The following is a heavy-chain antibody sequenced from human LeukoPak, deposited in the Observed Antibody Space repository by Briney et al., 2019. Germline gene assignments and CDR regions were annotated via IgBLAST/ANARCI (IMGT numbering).Heavy chain of an antibody. Sequence: GGSLRLSCAASGFTFSDYYMSWIRQAPGKGLVWVSYISSSSSYTNYADSVKGRFTISRDNAKSSLYLQMNSLRAEDTAVYYCARNFGYSSGFADYWGQGTLVTVSS. CDR2: ISSSSSYT. J-gene: IGHJ4*02. D-gene: IGHD6-19*01. V-gene: IGHV3-11*06. CDR1: GFTFSDYY. CDR3: ARNFGYSSGFADY.